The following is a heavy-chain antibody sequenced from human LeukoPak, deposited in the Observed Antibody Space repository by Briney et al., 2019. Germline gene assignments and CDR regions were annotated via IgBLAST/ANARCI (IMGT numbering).Heavy chain of an antibody. CDR2: ISGGTT. J-gene: IGHJ4*02. V-gene: IGHV3-49*05. Sequence: KPRRSLRLSCTASGFTFGDYLMSWFRQVPGKGLEWIGFISGGTTEYAASVKGRFTISRDDSTSIAYLQMNSLTTEDTAVYYCPRGSGWLSVYWGQGTLVTVSS. D-gene: IGHD6-19*01. CDR1: GFTFGDYL. CDR3: PRGSGWLSVY.